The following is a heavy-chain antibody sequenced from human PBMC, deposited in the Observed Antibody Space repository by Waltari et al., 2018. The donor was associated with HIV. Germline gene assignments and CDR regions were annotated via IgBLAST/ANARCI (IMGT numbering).Heavy chain of an antibody. V-gene: IGHV3-21*01. CDR3: ARDSRDNSWSLNFFDP. CDR2: ISSTGTFT. CDR1: GFTFNSYS. J-gene: IGHJ5*02. D-gene: IGHD6-13*01. Sequence: EVQLVESGGGPVKPGGSLRLSCRASGFTFNSYSLNWVRQAPGKGLECTSSISSTGTFTHYADAVKGRFTISRDNANKWVYLQMNSLRAEDTAVYYCARDSRDNSWSLNFFDPWGQGTLVTISS.